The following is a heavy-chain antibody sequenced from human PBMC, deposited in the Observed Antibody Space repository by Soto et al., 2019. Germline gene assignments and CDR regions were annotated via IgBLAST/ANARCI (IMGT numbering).Heavy chain of an antibody. V-gene: IGHV1-69*01. CDR1: GGTLNNNI. D-gene: IGHD1-26*01. Sequence: QVQLVQSGAEIKKPGSSVKVSCKASGGTLNNNIITWVRQAPGQGLEWMGRIIPIFNSSNYAQKFQGRVTIIADESTNTAYMELSSLRAEDTAVYYCARIPWAGLRDAFDVWGQGTMVTVSS. CDR3: ARIPWAGLRDAFDV. J-gene: IGHJ3*01. CDR2: IIPIFNSS.